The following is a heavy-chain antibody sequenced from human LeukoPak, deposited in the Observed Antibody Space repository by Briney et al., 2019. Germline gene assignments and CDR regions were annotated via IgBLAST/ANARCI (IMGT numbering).Heavy chain of an antibody. CDR2: IYYSGST. CDR3: ARAFRHAFDI. CDR1: GGSISSSSYY. J-gene: IGHJ3*02. Sequence: SETLSLTCTVSGGSISSSSYYWGWIRQPPGKGLEWIGSIYYSGSTYYNPSLKSRVTISVDTSKNQFSLKLSSVTAADTAVYYCARAFRHAFDIWGQGTMVTVSS. V-gene: IGHV4-39*01.